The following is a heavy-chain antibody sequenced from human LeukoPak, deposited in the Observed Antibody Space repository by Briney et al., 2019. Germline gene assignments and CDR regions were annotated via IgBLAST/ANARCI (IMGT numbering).Heavy chain of an antibody. CDR3: ARDGAEGGDSAFDV. D-gene: IGHD2-21*01. J-gene: IGHJ3*01. CDR1: GFTLRDYH. V-gene: IGHV3-72*01. Sequence: SGGSLRLSCVGSGFTLRDYHMDWVRQAPGMGLEWVGRTRSKVRKYATEYAASVKGRFTISRDESENSVFLHLSSLTVEDTALYYCARDGAEGGDSAFDVWGQGTMVTVSS. CDR2: TRSKVRKYAT.